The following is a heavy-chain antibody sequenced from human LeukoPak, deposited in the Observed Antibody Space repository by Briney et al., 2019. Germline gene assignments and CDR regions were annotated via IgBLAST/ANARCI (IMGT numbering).Heavy chain of an antibody. CDR1: GYSIASLDY. D-gene: IGHD3-9*01. V-gene: IGHV4-38-2*01. CDR2: IFHGGTI. CDR3: ARCHGSKWYCDL. Sequence: SETLSLNCAVSGYSIASLDYWTWVRQPPGKGLEWIATIFHGGTIYYSASASLEGRLSISMDPSKNQISLTMTSMSAADTALYYWARCHGSKWYCDLGGQGTLVTVSS. J-gene: IGHJ4*02.